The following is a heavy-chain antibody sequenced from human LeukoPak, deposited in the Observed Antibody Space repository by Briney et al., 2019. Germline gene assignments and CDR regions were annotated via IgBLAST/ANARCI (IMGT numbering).Heavy chain of an antibody. CDR3: ARDGGSGSYFLY. V-gene: IGHV3-21*01. CDR1: GFTFSTYT. J-gene: IGHJ4*02. CDR2: ISSSSSYI. Sequence: PGGSLRLSCAASGFTFSTYTMNWVRQAPRKGLEWVSSISSSSSYIYYADSVKGRFTISRDNAKNSLYLQMNSLRAEDTAVYYCARDGGSGSYFLYWGQGTLVTVSS. D-gene: IGHD1-26*01.